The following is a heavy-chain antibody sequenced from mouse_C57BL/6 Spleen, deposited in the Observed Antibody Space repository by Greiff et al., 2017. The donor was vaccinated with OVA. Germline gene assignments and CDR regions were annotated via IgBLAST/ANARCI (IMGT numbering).Heavy chain of an antibody. CDR3: ARAAQATSFAY. D-gene: IGHD3-2*02. V-gene: IGHV1-26*01. J-gene: IGHJ3*01. CDR2: INPNNGGT. Sequence: EVKLQQSGPELVKPGASVKISCKASGYTFTDYYMNWVKQSHGKSLEWIGDINPNNGGTSYNQKFKGKATLTVDKSSSTAYMELRSLTSEDSAVYYCARAAQATSFAYWGQGTLVTVSA. CDR1: GYTFTDYY.